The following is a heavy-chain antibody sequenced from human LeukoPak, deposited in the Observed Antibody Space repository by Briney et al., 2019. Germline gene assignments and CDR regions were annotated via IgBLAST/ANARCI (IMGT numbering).Heavy chain of an antibody. D-gene: IGHD1-26*01. Sequence: ASVKVSCKASGDTFTSYYMHCVRQAPGQGLEWVGIINPSGGSTSYAQKFQGRVTMTRDMSTSTVYMELSSLRSEDTAVYYCARAYSGSFHFDYWGQGTLVTVSS. CDR2: INPSGGST. CDR3: ARAYSGSFHFDY. CDR1: GDTFTSYY. J-gene: IGHJ4*02. V-gene: IGHV1-46*01.